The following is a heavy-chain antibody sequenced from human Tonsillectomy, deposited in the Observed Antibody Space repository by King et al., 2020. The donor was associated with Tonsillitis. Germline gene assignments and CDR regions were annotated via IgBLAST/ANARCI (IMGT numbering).Heavy chain of an antibody. CDR2: IYSGGST. CDR3: ARDFRQYYYDSSAAFDI. D-gene: IGHD3-22*01. CDR1: GFTVSRNY. V-gene: IGHV3-53*01. Sequence: VQLVESGGGLIQPGGSLRLSSAASGFTVSRNYMSWVRQAPGKGLEWVSVIYSGGSTYSADSVKGRFTISRDNSKNTLYLQMNSLRAEDTAVYYCARDFRQYYYDSSAAFDIWGQGTIVTVSS. J-gene: IGHJ3*02.